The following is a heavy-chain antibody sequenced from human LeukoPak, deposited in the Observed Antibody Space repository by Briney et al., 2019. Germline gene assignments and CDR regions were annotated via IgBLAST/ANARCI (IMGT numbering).Heavy chain of an antibody. CDR2: ISYDGSNK. V-gene: IGHV3-30*18. CDR1: GFTLSSYG. Sequence: GGSLRLSCAASGFTLSSYGMHWARQAPGKGLEWVAVISYDGSNKYYADSVKGRFTISRGNSKNTLYLQMNSLRAEDTAVYYCAKDDVAIVVVPAAAFDYWGQGTLVTVSS. CDR3: AKDDVAIVVVPAAAFDY. D-gene: IGHD2-2*01. J-gene: IGHJ4*02.